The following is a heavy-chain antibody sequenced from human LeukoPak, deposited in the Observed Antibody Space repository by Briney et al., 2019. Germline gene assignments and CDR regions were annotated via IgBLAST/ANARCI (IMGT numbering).Heavy chain of an antibody. J-gene: IGHJ4*02. V-gene: IGHV3-48*03. D-gene: IGHD2-2*01. CDR3: ARRYCSSTSCLFDY. Sequence: GGSQRLSCAASGFTFSSYEMNWVRQAPGKGLEWVSYISSSGSTIYYADSVKGRFTISRDNAKNSLYLQMNSLRAEDTAVYCCARRYCSSTSCLFDYWGQGTLVIVSS. CDR1: GFTFSSYE. CDR2: ISSSGSTI.